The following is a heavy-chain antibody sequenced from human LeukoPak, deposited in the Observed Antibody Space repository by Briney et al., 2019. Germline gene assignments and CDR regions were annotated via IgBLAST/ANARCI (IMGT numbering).Heavy chain of an antibody. J-gene: IGHJ4*02. V-gene: IGHV4-30-2*01. D-gene: IGHD4-17*01. Sequence: ASQTLSLTCAVSGGSISSGGYFWSWIRQPPGKGREWIGEINHSGSTNYNPSLKSRVTISVDTSKHQFSLKLSSVTAADTAVYYCASVIPPPTVTTQTGGFDYWGQGTLVTVSS. CDR3: ASVIPPPTVTTQTGGFDY. CDR1: GGSISSGGYF. CDR2: INHSGST.